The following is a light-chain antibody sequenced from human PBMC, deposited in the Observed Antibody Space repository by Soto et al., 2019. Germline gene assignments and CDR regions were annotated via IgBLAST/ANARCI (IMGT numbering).Light chain of an antibody. CDR3: QQYNDWPQLT. V-gene: IGKV3-15*01. J-gene: IGKJ4*01. CDR1: QSLRNN. Sequence: IVMTQSPATLSLSPGQRATLSCRASQSLRNNLAWYQQKPGQAPRLLIYHASIRATAIPDRFSASGSGTEFTLTISRLQSEDFAVYFCQQYNDWPQLTFGGGTRVDI. CDR2: HAS.